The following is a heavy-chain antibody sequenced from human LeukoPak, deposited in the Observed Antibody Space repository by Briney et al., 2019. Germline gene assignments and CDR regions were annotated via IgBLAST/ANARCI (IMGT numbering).Heavy chain of an antibody. J-gene: IGHJ4*02. V-gene: IGHV4-59*02. CDR3: ARENSYGYNLDY. Sequence: SETLSLTCTVSGASVSPYYWSWIRQPPGKGLEWIGYIYYSGSTNYNPSLKSRVTISVDTSKNQFSLKLSSVTAADTAVYYCARENSYGYNLDYWGQGTLVTVSS. D-gene: IGHD5-18*01. CDR1: GASVSPYY. CDR2: IYYSGST.